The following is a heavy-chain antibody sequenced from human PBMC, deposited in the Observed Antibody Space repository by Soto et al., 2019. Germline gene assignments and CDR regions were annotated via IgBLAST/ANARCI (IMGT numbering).Heavy chain of an antibody. V-gene: IGHV4-34*01. CDR2: INHSGST. CDR3: ARAPPQRYCSGGRCYSHFDY. J-gene: IGHJ4*02. CDR1: GGSFSGYY. D-gene: IGHD2-15*01. Sequence: QVQLQQWGAGLLKPSETLSLTCAVYGGSFSGYYWSWIRQPPGKGLEWIGEINHSGSTNYNPSLKSRVTISVDTSKNQFSLKLSSVTAADTAVYYCARAPPQRYCSGGRCYSHFDYWGQGTLVTVSS.